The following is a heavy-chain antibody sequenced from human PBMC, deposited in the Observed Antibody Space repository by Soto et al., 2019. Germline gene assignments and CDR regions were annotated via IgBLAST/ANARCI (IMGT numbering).Heavy chain of an antibody. D-gene: IGHD6-13*01. V-gene: IGHV3-73*01. Sequence: GESLKISCAASGFTFSGSAMHWVRQASGKGLEWVGRIRSKANSYATAYAASVKGRFTISRDDSKNTAYLQMNSLKTEDTAVYYCTRLAAAGMEYAFDIWGQGTMVTVSS. J-gene: IGHJ3*02. CDR1: GFTFSGSA. CDR3: TRLAAAGMEYAFDI. CDR2: IRSKANSYAT.